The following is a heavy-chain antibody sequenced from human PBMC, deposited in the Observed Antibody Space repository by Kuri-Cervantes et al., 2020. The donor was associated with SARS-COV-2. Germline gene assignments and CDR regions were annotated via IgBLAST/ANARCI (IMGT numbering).Heavy chain of an antibody. CDR1: GGSFSGYY. Sequence: ESLKISCAVYGGSFSGYYWSWIRQPPGKGLKWIGEINHSGSTNYNPSLKSRVTISVDTSKNQFSLKLSSVTAADTAVYYCARHRWFDPWGQGTLVTVSS. V-gene: IGHV4-34*01. J-gene: IGHJ5*02. D-gene: IGHD1-14*01. CDR3: ARHRWFDP. CDR2: INHSGST.